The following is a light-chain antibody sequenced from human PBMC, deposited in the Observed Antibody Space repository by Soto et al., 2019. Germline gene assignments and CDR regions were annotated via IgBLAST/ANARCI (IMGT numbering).Light chain of an antibody. J-gene: IGKJ5*01. CDR1: QSVSSSY. V-gene: IGKV3-20*01. Sequence: EIVMTQSPATLSVSPGARATLSCRASQSVSSSYLAWYQQKPGQAPRLLIYGASSRATGIPDRFSVIGSGTDSTLPISRLEPEDFAVDDCQQYGSSITFGQGTRLEIK. CDR2: GAS. CDR3: QQYGSSIT.